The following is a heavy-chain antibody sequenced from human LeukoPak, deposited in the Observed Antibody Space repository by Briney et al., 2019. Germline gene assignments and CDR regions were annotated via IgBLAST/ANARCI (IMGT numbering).Heavy chain of an antibody. CDR1: GFTVSSNY. V-gene: IGHV3-53*01. Sequence: PGGSLRLSCAASGFTVSSNYMSWVRQAPGKGLEWVSVIYSGGSTYYADSVKGRFTISRDSSKNTLYLQMNSLRAEDTAVYYCARDGIAAAGYYYGMDVWGQGTTVTVSS. D-gene: IGHD6-13*01. CDR2: IYSGGST. CDR3: ARDGIAAAGYYYGMDV. J-gene: IGHJ6*02.